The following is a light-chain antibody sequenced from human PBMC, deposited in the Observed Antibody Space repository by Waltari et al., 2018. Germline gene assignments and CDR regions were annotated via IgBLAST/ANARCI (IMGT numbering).Light chain of an antibody. CDR2: RNN. V-gene: IGLV1-47*01. Sequence: QSVLTQPPSASGTPGQRVTISCSGSSSNIGSNYVYWYQQLPGTAPKLLIYRNNQRPSGAPGRFSGSKSGPSASLAISGLRSEDEADYYCAAWDDSLSGPVFGGGTKLTVL. J-gene: IGLJ3*02. CDR1: SSNIGSNY. CDR3: AAWDDSLSGPV.